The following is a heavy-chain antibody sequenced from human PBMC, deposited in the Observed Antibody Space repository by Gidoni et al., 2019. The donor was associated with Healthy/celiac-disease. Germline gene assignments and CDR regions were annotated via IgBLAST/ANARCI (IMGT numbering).Heavy chain of an antibody. J-gene: IGHJ6*02. CDR1: GFTFSSYW. V-gene: IGHV3-74*01. CDR2: INSDGSST. CDR3: ARKNGMDV. Sequence: EVQLVESGGGLVQPGGSLRHSCAASGFTFSSYWLHWVRQAPGKGLVWVSRINSDGSSTSYAASVQGRFTISRYNANNTLYLQMNSLSAEDTAVYYCARKNGMDVWGQGTTVTVSS.